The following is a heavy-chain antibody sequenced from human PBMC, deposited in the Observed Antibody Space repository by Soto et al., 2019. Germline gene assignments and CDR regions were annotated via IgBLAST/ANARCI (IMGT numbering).Heavy chain of an antibody. CDR3: ARRSGRGIAVAGSKRYGMDV. V-gene: IGHV1-69*06. J-gene: IGHJ6*02. CDR1: GGTFSSYA. Sequence: QVQLVQSGAEVKKPGSSVKVSCKASGGTFSSYAISWVRQAPGQGLEWMGGIIPIFGTANYAQKFQGRVTITADKSRSTAYMELSSLRSEDTAVYYCARRSGRGIAVAGSKRYGMDVWGQGTTVTVSS. CDR2: IIPIFGTA. D-gene: IGHD6-19*01.